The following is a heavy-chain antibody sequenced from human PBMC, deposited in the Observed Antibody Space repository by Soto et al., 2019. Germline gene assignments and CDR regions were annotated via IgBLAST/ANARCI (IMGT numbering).Heavy chain of an antibody. V-gene: IGHV1-18*01. CDR3: ARRRYGDY. J-gene: IGHJ4*02. Sequence: QAHLVQSGPEVKKPGASVKVSCKGSGYIFTSYGIAWVRQAPGQGLESMGWISAHNGNTEYAQKFQGRVTVTRDTSTSTAYLELRSLRSDDTALYYCARRRYGDYWGQGALVTVFS. D-gene: IGHD4-17*01. CDR1: GYIFTSYG. CDR2: ISAHNGNT.